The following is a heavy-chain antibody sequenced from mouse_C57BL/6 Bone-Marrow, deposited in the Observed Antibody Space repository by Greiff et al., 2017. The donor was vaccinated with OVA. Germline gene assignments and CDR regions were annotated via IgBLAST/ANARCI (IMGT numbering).Heavy chain of an antibody. CDR3: AREAHYYGSSSYYAMDY. CDR2: IYPGDGDT. V-gene: IGHV1-82*01. D-gene: IGHD1-1*01. CDR1: GYAFSSSW. Sequence: QVQLKESGPELVKPGASVKISCKASGYAFSSSWMNWVKQRPGKGLEWIGRIYPGDGDTNYNGKFKGKATLTADKSSSTAYMQLSSLTSEDSAVYFCAREAHYYGSSSYYAMDYWGQGTSVTVSS. J-gene: IGHJ4*01.